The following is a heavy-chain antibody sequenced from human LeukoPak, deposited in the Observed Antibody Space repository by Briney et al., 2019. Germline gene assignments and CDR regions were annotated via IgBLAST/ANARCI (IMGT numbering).Heavy chain of an antibody. Sequence: SETLSLTCAVYGGSFSGYYRSWIRQPPGKGLEWIGEINHSGSTNYNPSLKSRVTISVDTSKNQFSLKLSSVTAADTAVYYCARDSGSGWSFDYWGQGTLVTVSS. CDR2: INHSGST. J-gene: IGHJ4*02. D-gene: IGHD6-19*01. CDR3: ARDSGSGWSFDY. V-gene: IGHV4-34*01. CDR1: GGSFSGYY.